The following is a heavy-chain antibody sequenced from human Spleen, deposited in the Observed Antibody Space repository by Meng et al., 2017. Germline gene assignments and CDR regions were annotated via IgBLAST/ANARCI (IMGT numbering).Heavy chain of an antibody. D-gene: IGHD3-16*02. CDR3: ARGPLVSGSYLALVEGWYFDL. Sequence: ASVKVSCKASGYTFTGYFMHWVRQAPGQGLEWMGWINPKSGGTNYAQKFQGRVTMTRDTSISTAYMELSRLTSDDTAVYYCARGPLVSGSYLALVEGWYFDLWGRGTLVTVSS. J-gene: IGHJ2*01. V-gene: IGHV1-2*02. CDR2: INPKSGGT. CDR1: GYTFTGYF.